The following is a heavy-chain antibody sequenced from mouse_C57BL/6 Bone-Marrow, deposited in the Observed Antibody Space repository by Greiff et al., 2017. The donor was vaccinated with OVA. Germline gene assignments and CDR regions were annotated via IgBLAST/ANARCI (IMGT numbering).Heavy chain of an antibody. CDR3: TTGGYYVRFAY. D-gene: IGHD2-3*01. CDR1: GFNIKDDY. CDR2: IDAENGDT. Sequence: VQLKQSGAELVRPGASVKLSCTASGFNIKDDYMHWVKQRPEQGLEWIGWIDAENGDTEYASKFQGKATITADTSSNTAYLQLSSLTSEDTAVYYCTTGGYYVRFAYWGQGTLVTVSA. V-gene: IGHV14-4*01. J-gene: IGHJ3*01.